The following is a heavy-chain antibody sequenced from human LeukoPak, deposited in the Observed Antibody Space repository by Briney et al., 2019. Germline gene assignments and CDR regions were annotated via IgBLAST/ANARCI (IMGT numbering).Heavy chain of an antibody. CDR1: GFTFDYYW. J-gene: IGHJ4*02. CDR2: ISYDGSNK. V-gene: IGHV3-30-3*01. Sequence: AGGSLRLSCAASGFTFDYYWMHWVRQAPGKGLEWVAVISYDGSNKYYADSVKGRFTISRDNSKNTLYLQMNSLRAEDTAVYYCARDPYYYGSGSIYWGQGTLVTVSS. CDR3: ARDPYYYGSGSIY. D-gene: IGHD3-10*01.